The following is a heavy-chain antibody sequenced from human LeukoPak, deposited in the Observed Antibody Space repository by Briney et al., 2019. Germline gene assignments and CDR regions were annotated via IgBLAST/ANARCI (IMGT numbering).Heavy chain of an antibody. D-gene: IGHD6-19*01. V-gene: IGHV3-48*04. CDR3: ARQGYSSGWYRDYNWFDP. J-gene: IGHJ5*02. Sequence: GGSLRLSCAASGFTFSSYSMNWVRQAPGKGLEWVSYISSSSSTIYYADSVKGRFTISRDNAKNSLYLQMNSLRAEDTALYYCARQGYSSGWYRDYNWFDPWGQGTLVTVSS. CDR1: GFTFSSYS. CDR2: ISSSSSTI.